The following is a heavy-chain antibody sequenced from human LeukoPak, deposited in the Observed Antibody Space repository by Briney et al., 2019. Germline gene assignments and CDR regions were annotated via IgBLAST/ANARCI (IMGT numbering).Heavy chain of an antibody. CDR1: GFTFSSYG. CDR3: ARSKIDY. V-gene: IGHV3-7*01. D-gene: IGHD4-11*01. J-gene: IGHJ4*02. CDR2: INEDGSEK. Sequence: GSLRLSCAASGFTFSSYGMHWVRQAPGKGLEWVANINEDGSEKYYADSVEGRFTISRDNAKNSLDLQMSSLNAEDTAVYYCARSKIDYWGQGTLVTVSS.